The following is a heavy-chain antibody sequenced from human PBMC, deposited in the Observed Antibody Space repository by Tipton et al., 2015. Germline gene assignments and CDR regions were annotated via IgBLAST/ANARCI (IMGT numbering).Heavy chain of an antibody. CDR2: IHYSGNN. CDR1: GGSISSGDSY. D-gene: IGHD1-14*01. CDR3: AREKAYRGWFDP. J-gene: IGHJ5*02. Sequence: TLSLTCTVSGGSISSGDSYWNWIRQHPGKGLEWLGYIHYSGNNYYNPSLKSRVNISVDTSKNQFSLKLSSVTAADTPVYYCAREKAYRGWFDPWGQGTLVTVSS. V-gene: IGHV4-30-4*08.